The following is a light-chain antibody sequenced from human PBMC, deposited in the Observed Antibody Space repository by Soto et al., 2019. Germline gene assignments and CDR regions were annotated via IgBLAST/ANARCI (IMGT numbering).Light chain of an antibody. CDR3: QQRASWPPFT. CDR2: AAS. J-gene: IGKJ2*01. Sequence: DIQMTQSPSSLSASVGDRVTITCRASQSIRSYLNWYQQKPGKAPKLLIYAASSLESGVPSRFSGSGSGTDFTLTISSLQPEDFAIYYCQQRASWPPFTFGQGTKLEV. V-gene: IGKV1-39*01. CDR1: QSIRSY.